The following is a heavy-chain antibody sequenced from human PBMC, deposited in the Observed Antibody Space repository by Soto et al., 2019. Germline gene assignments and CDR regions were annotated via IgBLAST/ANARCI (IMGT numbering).Heavy chain of an antibody. Sequence: SETVSLTCTVSCGSISSYCWSCIRQPPWEGLEWIVYIYYSGSTNYNPSLKSRVTISVDTPQNQFSLKLSSVTAADTAVYYCARGPMVSVAYWGQGTMVTLSS. CDR1: CGSISSYC. J-gene: IGHJ4*02. CDR3: ARGPMVSVAY. V-gene: IGHV4-59*01. D-gene: IGHD3-10*01. CDR2: IYYSGST.